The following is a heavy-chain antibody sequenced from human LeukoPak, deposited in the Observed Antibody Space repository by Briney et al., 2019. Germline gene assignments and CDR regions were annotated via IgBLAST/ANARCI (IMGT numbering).Heavy chain of an antibody. CDR2: ISAYNGNT. CDR3: ARDRGVSGSYSPSAYWYYAMDV. J-gene: IGHJ6*02. Sequence: ASVKVSCKASGYTFTTYAITWVRQAPGQGLEWMGWISAYNGNTNYAQKLQGRVTMTTDTSTSTAYMELRSLRSDDTAVYYCARDRGVSGSYSPSAYWYYAMDVWGQGTTDTVCS. D-gene: IGHD1-26*01. V-gene: IGHV1-18*01. CDR1: GYTFTTYA.